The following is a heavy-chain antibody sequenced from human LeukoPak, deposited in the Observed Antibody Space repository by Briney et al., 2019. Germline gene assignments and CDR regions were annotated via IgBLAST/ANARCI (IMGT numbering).Heavy chain of an antibody. D-gene: IGHD6-19*01. V-gene: IGHV4-59*08. CDR2: IYYSGST. CDR3: ARLDPDSSGWSGEDY. J-gene: IGHJ4*02. CDR1: GGSISSYY. Sequence: SETLSLTCTVSGGSISSYYWSWIRQPPGKGLEWIGYIYYSGSTNYNPSLKSRVTISVDTSKNQFSLKLSSVTAADTAVYYCARLDPDSSGWSGEDYWGQGTLVTVSS.